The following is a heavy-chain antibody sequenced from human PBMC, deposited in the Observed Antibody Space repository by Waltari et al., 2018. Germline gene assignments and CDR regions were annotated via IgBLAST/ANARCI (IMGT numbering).Heavy chain of an antibody. CDR2: IHQSGST. CDR1: GYSIRRGYY. V-gene: IGHV4-38-2*01. D-gene: IGHD1-26*01. Sequence: QVQLQESGPGLVKPSETLSLTCAVSGYSIRRGYYWGWIRQPPGKGLEWIGSIHQSGSTYHNPSLKSRVTMSVDTSKNQFSLKLSSVTAADTAVYYCARHSTPNIAGTTTLAYWGQGTLVTVSS. CDR3: ARHSTPNIAGTTTLAY. J-gene: IGHJ4*02.